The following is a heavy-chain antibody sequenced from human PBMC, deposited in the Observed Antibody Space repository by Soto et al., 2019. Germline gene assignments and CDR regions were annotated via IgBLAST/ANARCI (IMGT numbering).Heavy chain of an antibody. CDR1: GGTASSYY. Sequence: SETLSLTCTVSGGTASSYYWSWVRQPPGKGLEWIGYIYYSGSTNYNPSLKSRVTISVDTSKNQCSLKLSSVTAADTAVYYCARGITSSNYYYYYGMDVWGQGTTVTVS. CDR2: IYYSGST. J-gene: IGHJ6*02. D-gene: IGHD3-16*01. CDR3: ARGITSSNYYYYYGMDV. V-gene: IGHV4-59*02.